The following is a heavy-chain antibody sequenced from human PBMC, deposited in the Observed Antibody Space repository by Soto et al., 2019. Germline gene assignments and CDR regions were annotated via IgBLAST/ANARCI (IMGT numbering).Heavy chain of an antibody. CDR3: VRVGYAYGNDP. J-gene: IGHJ5*02. V-gene: IGHV3-11*01. CDR1: GFTFSDYY. D-gene: IGHD3-10*01. CDR2: ISPSGGTI. Sequence: QVQLVESGGGLVKPGVSLRLSCAASGFTFSDYYMSWIRQAPGKGLEWVSYISPSGGTIYYADSVKGRFTLSMDNAKNSLYLQMNSLRAEDTAVYHCVRVGYAYGNDPWGQGTLVAVSS.